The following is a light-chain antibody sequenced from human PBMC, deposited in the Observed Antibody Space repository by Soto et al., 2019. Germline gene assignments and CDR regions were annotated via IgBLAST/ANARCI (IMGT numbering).Light chain of an antibody. Sequence: EIVLTQSPGTLSLSPGERANLYCRASQSVSSSYLAWSQQKPGQAPRLLIYGASSRATGIPDRFSGSGSGTDFTLTISRLEPEDFAVYYCQQYGSSGTFGQGTKV. V-gene: IGKV3-20*01. CDR2: GAS. J-gene: IGKJ1*01. CDR1: QSVSSSY. CDR3: QQYGSSGT.